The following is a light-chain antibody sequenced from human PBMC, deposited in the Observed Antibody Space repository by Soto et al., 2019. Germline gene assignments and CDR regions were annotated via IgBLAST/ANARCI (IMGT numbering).Light chain of an antibody. CDR1: QSVSSD. J-gene: IGKJ1*01. V-gene: IGKV3-15*01. Sequence: EIVMTQSPATLSVSPGERATLSCRASQSVSSDLAWYQHKPGQGPRLLIYGASTRVTGIPARFSGSGSGTEFTLTISSLQSEDFAVYYCQQCNRGWTFGQGTKVEIK. CDR2: GAS. CDR3: QQCNRGWT.